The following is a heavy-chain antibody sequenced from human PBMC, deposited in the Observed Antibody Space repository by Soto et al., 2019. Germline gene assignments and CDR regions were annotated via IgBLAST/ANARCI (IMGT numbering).Heavy chain of an antibody. CDR3: ASEDYSTDHYCFAY. J-gene: IGHJ4*02. V-gene: IGHV1-46*04. CDR2: INPNGGSA. CDR1: GYTFINYY. Sequence: QVQLVQSGAEVKKPGASVKLSCKASGYTFINYYIHWVRQAPGQGLEWMGVINPNGGSATYAQKLQGRVTITRDTSTGTVYMELSSLRSEDTAVYFCASEDYSTDHYCFAYWGQGNLVTVSS. D-gene: IGHD2-8*02.